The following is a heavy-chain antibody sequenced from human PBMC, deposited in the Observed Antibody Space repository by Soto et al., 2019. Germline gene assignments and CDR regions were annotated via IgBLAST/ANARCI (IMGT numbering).Heavy chain of an antibody. CDR2: IYHSGST. V-gene: IGHV4-30-2*01. CDR1: GGSISSGGYS. D-gene: IGHD2-15*01. Sequence: SETLSLTCAVSGGSISSGGYSWSWIRQPPGKGLEWIGYIYHSGSTYYNPSLKSRVTISVDRSKNQFSLKLSSVTAADTAVYYCARGDCSGGSCLIDYWGQGTLVTVSS. CDR3: ARGDCSGGSCLIDY. J-gene: IGHJ4*02.